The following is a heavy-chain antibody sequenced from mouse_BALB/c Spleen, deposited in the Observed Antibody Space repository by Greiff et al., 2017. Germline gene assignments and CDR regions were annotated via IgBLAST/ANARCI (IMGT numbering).Heavy chain of an antibody. D-gene: IGHD2-1*01. Sequence: QVQLQQPGAELVKPGASVKLSCKASGYTFTSYWMHWVKQRPGQGLEWIGEIDPSDSYTNYNQKFKGKATLTVDKSSSTAYMQLSSLTSEDSAVYYCARDGNYEFEAMDYWGQGTSVTVSS. CDR3: ARDGNYEFEAMDY. CDR1: GYTFTSYW. J-gene: IGHJ4*01. CDR2: IDPSDSYT. V-gene: IGHV1-69*02.